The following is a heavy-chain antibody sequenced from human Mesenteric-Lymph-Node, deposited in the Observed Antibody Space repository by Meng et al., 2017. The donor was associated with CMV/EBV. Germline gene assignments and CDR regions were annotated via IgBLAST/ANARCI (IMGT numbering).Heavy chain of an antibody. Sequence: KVSCKASGNTFTTYALHWVRQAPGQRLECMGWINAGDGDTKYSQKFQGRVTFTRDTSASTAYMELSSLRSEDTAVYYCARGSYYPYWGQGTLVTVSS. CDR1: GNTFTTYA. V-gene: IGHV1-3*01. CDR3: ARGSYYPY. J-gene: IGHJ4*02. D-gene: IGHD3-10*01. CDR2: INAGDGDT.